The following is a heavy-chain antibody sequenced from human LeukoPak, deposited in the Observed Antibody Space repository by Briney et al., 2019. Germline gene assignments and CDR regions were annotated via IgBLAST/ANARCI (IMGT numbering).Heavy chain of an antibody. Sequence: GGSLRLSCAASEFTFRSYAISWVRQAPGKGLEWVSAISGSGASTYYADSVKGRFTISRDNSKNTLFLQMDNLRAEDTAVYYCAGEGGDNIWGNDFDYWGQGTLVTVSS. CDR3: AGEGGDNIWGNDFDY. CDR1: EFTFRSYA. J-gene: IGHJ4*02. V-gene: IGHV3-23*01. CDR2: ISGSGAST. D-gene: IGHD3-16*01.